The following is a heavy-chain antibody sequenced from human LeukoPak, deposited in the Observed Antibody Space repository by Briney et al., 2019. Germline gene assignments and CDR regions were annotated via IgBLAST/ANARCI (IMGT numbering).Heavy chain of an antibody. V-gene: IGHV4-38-2*02. Sequence: SETLSLTCSVSVHSISSGYYWGWIRQPPGKGLEWIGTMYHRGSTYYNPSLKSRVTISVDTSKNQFSLKLSSVTAADTAVYYCARGDTNYYDSSGSFDYWGQGTLVTVSS. CDR2: MYHRGST. CDR3: ARGDTNYYDSSGSFDY. J-gene: IGHJ4*02. D-gene: IGHD3-22*01. CDR1: VHSISSGYY.